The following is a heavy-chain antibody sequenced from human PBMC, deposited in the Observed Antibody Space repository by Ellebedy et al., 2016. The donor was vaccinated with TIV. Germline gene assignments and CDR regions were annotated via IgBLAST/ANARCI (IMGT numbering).Heavy chain of an antibody. J-gene: IGHJ4*02. CDR1: GFTFSDYY. D-gene: IGHD2-8*02. CDR3: VRTGRPRFDY. CDR2: ISTSSSYT. Sequence: GESLKISCVASGFTFSDYYMSWIRQAPGKGLEWVSTISTSSSYTKCADSVKGRFTVSRDDAKNSLYLHMNSLKAEDTAVYYCVRTGRPRFDYWGQGTLVTVSS. V-gene: IGHV3-11*06.